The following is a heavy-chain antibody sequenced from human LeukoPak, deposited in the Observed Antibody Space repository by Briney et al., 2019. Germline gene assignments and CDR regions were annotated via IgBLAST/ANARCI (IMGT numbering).Heavy chain of an antibody. CDR2: INPDGGGP. CDR3: ARDTSGSNSFDN. Sequence: GASVKVSFKASGYTFTGHYMHWVRQAPGQGLEWMGLINPDGGGPRYVPKFQGRVTMTRDTSIATAYMELSSLTSDDTAVYYCARDTSGSNSFDNWGQGTLVTVSS. V-gene: IGHV1-2*02. CDR1: GYTFTGHY. D-gene: IGHD2-2*01. J-gene: IGHJ4*02.